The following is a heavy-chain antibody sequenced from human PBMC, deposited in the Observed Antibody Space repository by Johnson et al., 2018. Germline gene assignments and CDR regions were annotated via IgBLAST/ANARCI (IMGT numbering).Heavy chain of an antibody. CDR3: ARDWGGGYGGYYGMDV. CDR1: GGTFSSYA. V-gene: IGHV1-69*01. CDR2: IIPIFGTA. J-gene: IGHJ6*02. Sequence: QVQLVESGAEVKKPGSSVKVSCKASGGTFSSYAISWVRQAPGHGLEWMGGIIPIFGTANYAQKFQGRVTITADESTSTAYMELSSLRSEDTAVYYCARDWGGGYGGYYGMDVWGQGTTVTVSS. D-gene: IGHD5-12*01.